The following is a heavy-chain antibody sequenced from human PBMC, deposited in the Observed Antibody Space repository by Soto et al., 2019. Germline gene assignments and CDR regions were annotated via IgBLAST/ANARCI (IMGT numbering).Heavy chain of an antibody. D-gene: IGHD3-10*01. CDR3: ARKVPGSTSLPIYSYFDL. Sequence: EVQLLESGGGLVQPGGSLRLSCEGSGFTFINYAMNWVRQAAGKGLEWVSAVSGGGDTTFYADSVKGRFTISRDNSKNTVSLQIHRLGVDDTAVYYCARKVPGSTSLPIYSYFDLCGRGTLVTVSS. CDR2: VSGGGDTT. J-gene: IGHJ2*01. V-gene: IGHV3-23*01. CDR1: GFTFINYA.